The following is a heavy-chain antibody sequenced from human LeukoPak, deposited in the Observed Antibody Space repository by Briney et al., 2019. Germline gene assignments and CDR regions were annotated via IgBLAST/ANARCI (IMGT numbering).Heavy chain of an antibody. CDR3: ARDSSPISGVDY. J-gene: IGHJ4*02. CDR2: ISGSTNYI. V-gene: IGHV3-21*01. Sequence: GGSLRLSCAASGFTFNSYSMNWVRQAPGKGLEWVSSISGSTNYIYYADSVKGRFTISRDNAKNSLYLQMNSLRAEDTAVYYCARDSSPISGVDYWGQGTLVTVSS. D-gene: IGHD3-10*01. CDR1: GFTFNSYS.